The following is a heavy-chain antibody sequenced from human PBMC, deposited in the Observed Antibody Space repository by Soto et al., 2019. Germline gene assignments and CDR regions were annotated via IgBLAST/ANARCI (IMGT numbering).Heavy chain of an antibody. CDR1: GITFTAYA. CDR3: AMIIIPAATNFY. J-gene: IGHJ4*02. Sequence: PGGSLRLSCAASGITFTAYAMSWVRQAPGKGLEWVSSISGSGGSTYYADSVKGRLTISRDNSKNTLYLQMNSLRAEDTAVYYCAMIIIPAATNFYWGQGTLVTVSS. D-gene: IGHD2-2*01. CDR2: ISGSGGST. V-gene: IGHV3-23*01.